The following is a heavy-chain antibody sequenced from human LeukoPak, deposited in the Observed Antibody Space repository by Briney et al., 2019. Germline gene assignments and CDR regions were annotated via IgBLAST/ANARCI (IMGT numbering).Heavy chain of an antibody. CDR2: IRYDGSNK. CDR1: GFTFSSYG. V-gene: IGHV3-30*02. CDR3: AKDFLGQLLWGNRFDP. D-gene: IGHD2-2*01. J-gene: IGHJ5*02. Sequence: QAGGSLRLSCAASGFTFSSYGMHWVRQAPGKGLEWVAFIRYDGSNKYYADSVTGRFTISRDNSKNTLHLQMNSLTAEDTAVYHCAKDFLGQLLWGNRFDPWGQGTMVTVSS.